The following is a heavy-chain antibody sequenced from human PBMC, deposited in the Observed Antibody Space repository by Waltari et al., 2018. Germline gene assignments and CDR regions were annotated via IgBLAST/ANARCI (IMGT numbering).Heavy chain of an antibody. CDR3: ARGVAQGVDY. D-gene: IGHD5-12*01. V-gene: IGHV1-8*02. Sequence: QVQLVQSGAEVRRPGASVKVACKASGNAFTSLDINWVQQATGQGFEWMGWMSPAAGKTGYSQKFQGRVSMTADSSIDTFYMELTSLQSQDTAVYYCARGVAQGVDYWGQGTLVTVSS. CDR1: GNAFTSLD. J-gene: IGHJ4*02. CDR2: MSPAAGKT.